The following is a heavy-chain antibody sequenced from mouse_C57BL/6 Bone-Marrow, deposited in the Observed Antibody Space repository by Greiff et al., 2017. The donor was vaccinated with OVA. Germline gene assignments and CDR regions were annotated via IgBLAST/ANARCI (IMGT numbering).Heavy chain of an antibody. CDR3: ATLYDGYPFAY. CDR2: ISSGGSYT. CDR1: GFTFSSYG. J-gene: IGHJ3*01. D-gene: IGHD2-3*01. V-gene: IGHV5-6*01. Sequence: EVKVVESGGDLVKPGGSLKLSCAASGFTFSSYGMSWVRQTPDKRLEWVATISSGGSYTYYPDSVKGRFTISRDNAKNTLYLQMSSLKSEDTAMYYCATLYDGYPFAYWGQGTLVTVSA.